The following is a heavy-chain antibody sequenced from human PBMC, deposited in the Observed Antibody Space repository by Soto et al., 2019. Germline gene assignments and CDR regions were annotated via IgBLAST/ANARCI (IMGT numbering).Heavy chain of an antibody. D-gene: IGHD2-15*01. J-gene: IGHJ3*02. Sequence: GGSLRLSCAASGFTFSSYGMHWVRQAPGKGLEWVAVIWYDGSNKYYADSVKGRFTISRDNSKNTLYLQMNSLRAEDTAVYYCARGGYCSGGSWYTLTLDAFDIWGQGTMVTVSS. CDR3: ARGGYCSGGSWYTLTLDAFDI. CDR2: IWYDGSNK. CDR1: GFTFSSYG. V-gene: IGHV3-33*01.